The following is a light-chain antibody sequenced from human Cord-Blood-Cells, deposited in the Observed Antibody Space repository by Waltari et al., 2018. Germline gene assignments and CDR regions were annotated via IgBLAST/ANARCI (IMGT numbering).Light chain of an antibody. CDR3: LLYYGGANWV. CDR2: STS. J-gene: IGLJ3*02. V-gene: IGLV7-43*01. Sequence: QTVVTQEPCVPLFPGGTVTLPCASSTGEVTTGYHPHWFQQKPGQAPRALIYSTSNKHSWTPARFSGSLLGGKAALTLSGVQPEDEAEYYCLLYYGGANWVFGGGTKLTVL. CDR1: TGEVTTGYH.